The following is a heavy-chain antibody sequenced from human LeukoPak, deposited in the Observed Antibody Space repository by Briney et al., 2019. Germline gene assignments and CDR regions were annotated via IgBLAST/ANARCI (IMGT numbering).Heavy chain of an antibody. CDR1: GFTFNNYA. CDR3: ARTIAVGATFVDY. D-gene: IGHD1-26*01. V-gene: IGHV3-23*01. Sequence: GGALRLSCAASGFTFNNYAMSWDRQAPRKGMEWVSTISGSGGSTYYADSVKGRFTISRDNSKNTLYLQMNSLRAEDTAVYYCARTIAVGATFVDYWGQGTLVTVSS. CDR2: ISGSGGST. J-gene: IGHJ4*02.